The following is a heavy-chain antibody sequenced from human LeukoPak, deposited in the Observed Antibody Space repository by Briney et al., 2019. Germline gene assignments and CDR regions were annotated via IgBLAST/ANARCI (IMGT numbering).Heavy chain of an antibody. J-gene: IGHJ4*02. CDR1: GYTFNSYG. D-gene: IGHD6-13*01. V-gene: IGHV1-18*01. CDR3: ARGIGSSTWYDPFDY. Sequence: ASVKVSCKASGYTFNSYGISWVRQAPGQGLEWMGWISSYNGNTNYAQKLQGRVTMTTDTSTSTAYMELTSLRFDDTAVYYCARGIGSSTWYDPFDYWGQGTLVTVSS. CDR2: ISSYNGNT.